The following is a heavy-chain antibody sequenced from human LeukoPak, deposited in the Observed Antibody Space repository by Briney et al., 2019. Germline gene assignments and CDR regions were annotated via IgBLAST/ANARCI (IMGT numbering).Heavy chain of an antibody. D-gene: IGHD3-22*01. CDR3: ARGQYYYDSSGYQNWFDP. CDR2: INHSGST. J-gene: IGHJ5*02. CDR1: GGSFSGYY. Sequence: PSETLSLTCAVYGGSFSGYYWGWIRQPPGKGLEWIGEINHSGSTNYNPSLKSRVTISVDTSKNQFSLKLSSVTAADTAVYYCARGQYYYDSSGYQNWFDPWGQGTLVTVSS. V-gene: IGHV4-34*01.